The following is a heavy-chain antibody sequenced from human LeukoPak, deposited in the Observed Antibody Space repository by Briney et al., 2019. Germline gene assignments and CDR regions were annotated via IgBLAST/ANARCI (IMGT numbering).Heavy chain of an antibody. CDR2: MNPNSGNT. D-gene: IGHD6-13*01. CDR3: ARGSRVYSSSWYYGMDV. Sequence: ASVKVSCKASGYTFTSYGINWVRQATGQGLEWMGWMNPNSGNTGYAQKFQGRVTMTRNTSISTAYMELSSLRSEDTAVYYCARGSRVYSSSWYYGMDVWGQGTTVTVSS. J-gene: IGHJ6*02. CDR1: GYTFTSYG. V-gene: IGHV1-8*02.